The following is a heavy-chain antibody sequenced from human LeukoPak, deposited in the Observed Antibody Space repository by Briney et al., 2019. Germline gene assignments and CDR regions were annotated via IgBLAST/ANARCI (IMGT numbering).Heavy chain of an antibody. CDR2: IWYDGSNK. CDR3: SAAVAGSFPG. D-gene: IGHD6-19*01. J-gene: IGHJ4*02. Sequence: GGSLRLSCAASGFAFSTYGMHWVRQAPGKGLEWVAVIWYDGSNKYYADSVKGRFTISRDNSKNTVYLQMSSLRTEDTAVYYCSAAVAGSFPGWGQGTLVIVSS. V-gene: IGHV3-33*03. CDR1: GFAFSTYG.